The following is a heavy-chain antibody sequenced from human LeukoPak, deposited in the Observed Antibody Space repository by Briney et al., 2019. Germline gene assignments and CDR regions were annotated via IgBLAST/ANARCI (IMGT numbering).Heavy chain of an antibody. CDR1: GGTFSSYA. D-gene: IGHD1-26*01. CDR2: IIPIFGTA. CDR3: ARDLIVGATLTYYYYYGMDV. J-gene: IGHJ6*02. V-gene: IGHV1-69*13. Sequence: SVTVSCKASGGTFSSYAISWVRQAPRQGLEWMGGIIPIFGTANYAQQFQGRVTITAAESTSTAYIELSSLRSEDTAVYYCARDLIVGATLTYYYYYGMDVWGQGTTVTVSS.